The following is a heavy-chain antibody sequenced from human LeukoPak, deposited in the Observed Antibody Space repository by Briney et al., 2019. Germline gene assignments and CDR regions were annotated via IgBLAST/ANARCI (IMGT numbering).Heavy chain of an antibody. D-gene: IGHD4-11*01. CDR1: GGSISSGSYY. CDR2: IYTSGST. CDR3: ARDRRYSNYDYYYYYMDV. Sequence: SETLSLTCTVSGGSISSGSYYWSWIRQPAGKGLEWIGRIYTSGSTNYNPSLKSRVTISVDTSKNQFSLKLSSVTAADTAVYYCARDRRYSNYDYYYYYMDVWGNGTTVTVSS. J-gene: IGHJ6*03. V-gene: IGHV4-61*02.